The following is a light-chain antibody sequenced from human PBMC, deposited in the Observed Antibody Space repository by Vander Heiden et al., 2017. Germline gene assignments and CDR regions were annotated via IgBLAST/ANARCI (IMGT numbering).Light chain of an antibody. J-gene: IGLJ3*02. CDR1: SLRSYY. CDR2: GKN. CDR3: NSRDSSGNQVV. Sequence: SSELTQDPAVSVALGQTVRITCQGDSLRSYYASWYQQKPGQAPVLVSEGKNNRPSGIPDRFAGSSSGNTASLTITGAQAEDEADDYCNSRDSSGNQVVFGGGTKLTVL. V-gene: IGLV3-19*01.